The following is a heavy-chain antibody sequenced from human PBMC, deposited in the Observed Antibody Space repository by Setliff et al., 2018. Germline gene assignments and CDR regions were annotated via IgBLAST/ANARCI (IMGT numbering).Heavy chain of an antibody. Sequence: SETLSLTCSVPGGAVGGDYWTWIRQPPGKGLEYIGYINYSGSTNYNPSLKSRVTISGDTSKNQVSLRLSSVTAADTAVYYCATRKSSGRLYYMDVWGKGTTVTVSS. CDR3: ATRKSSGRLYYMDV. V-gene: IGHV4-59*02. J-gene: IGHJ6*03. CDR1: GGAVGGDY. CDR2: INYSGST. D-gene: IGHD1-26*01.